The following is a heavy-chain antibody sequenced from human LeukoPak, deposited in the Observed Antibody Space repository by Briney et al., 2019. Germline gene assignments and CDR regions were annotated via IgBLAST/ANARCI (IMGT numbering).Heavy chain of an antibody. CDR2: IYSGGST. CDR1: GFTFSSYW. J-gene: IGHJ4*02. D-gene: IGHD1-1*01. Sequence: GGSLRLSCAASGFTFSSYWMSWVRQAPGKGLEWVSVIYSGGSTYYADSVKGRFTISRDNSKNTLYLQMNSLGADDTAVYYCAKGNWRYFDYWGQGTLVTVSS. CDR3: AKGNWRYFDY. V-gene: IGHV3-53*01.